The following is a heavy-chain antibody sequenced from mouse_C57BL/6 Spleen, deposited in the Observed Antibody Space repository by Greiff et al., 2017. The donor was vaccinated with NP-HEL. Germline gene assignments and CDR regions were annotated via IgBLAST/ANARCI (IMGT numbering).Heavy chain of an antibody. D-gene: IGHD2-2*01. CDR1: GFNIKDDY. Sequence: VQLKQSGAELVRPGASVKLSCTASGFNIKDDYMHWVKQRPEQGLEWIGWIDPENGDTEYASKFQGKATITADTSSNTAYLQLSSLTSEDTAVYYCTTPVTTDAMDYWGQGTSVTVSS. CDR3: TTPVTTDAMDY. V-gene: IGHV14-4*01. CDR2: IDPENGDT. J-gene: IGHJ4*01.